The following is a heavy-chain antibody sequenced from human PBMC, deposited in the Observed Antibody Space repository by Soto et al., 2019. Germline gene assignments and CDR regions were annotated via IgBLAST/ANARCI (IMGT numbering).Heavy chain of an antibody. V-gene: IGHV1-18*01. D-gene: IGHD4-17*01. CDR1: GYTLTSYG. CDR2: ITGDNGNT. Sequence: QVQLVQSGAEVKKPGASVKVSCKASGYTLTSYGITWVRQAPGQGLEWMGWITGDNGNTNHAQRLQGRVTMTTDTSTNTAYMELRSLRSEDTAVYYCVRDRGDYDYWGQGTLVTVSS. CDR3: VRDRGDYDY. J-gene: IGHJ4*02.